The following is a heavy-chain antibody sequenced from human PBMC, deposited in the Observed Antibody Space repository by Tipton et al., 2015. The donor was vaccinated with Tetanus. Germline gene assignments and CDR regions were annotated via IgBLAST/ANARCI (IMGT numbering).Heavy chain of an antibody. Sequence: SLRLSCAASGFTFSRYWMSWVRQAPGKGLEWVSAISPSSDATFHADSVKGRLIISRDNSKDTLYLQMNNLRAEDTAVYYCAKRPPSDDRWLHFDYWGQGTLVTVSS. CDR3: AKRPPSDDRWLHFDY. D-gene: IGHD5-24*01. J-gene: IGHJ4*02. CDR2: ISPSSDAT. CDR1: GFTFSRYW. V-gene: IGHV3-23*01.